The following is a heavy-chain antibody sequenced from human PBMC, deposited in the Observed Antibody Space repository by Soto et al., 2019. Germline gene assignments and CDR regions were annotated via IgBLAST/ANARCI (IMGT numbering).Heavy chain of an antibody. CDR2: IYYSGST. CDR1: GGSISSGGYY. CDR3: ARESSPRYCGGDCYGIED. D-gene: IGHD2-21*02. V-gene: IGHV4-31*03. Sequence: QVQLQESGPGLVKPSQTLSLTCTVSGGSISSGGYYWSWIRQHPGKGLEWIGYIYYSGSTSYNPSLQIRVTISVDTSKNQCSLKLSSVTAADTAVYYSARESSPRYCGGDCYGIEDWGQGTLVTVSS. J-gene: IGHJ4*02.